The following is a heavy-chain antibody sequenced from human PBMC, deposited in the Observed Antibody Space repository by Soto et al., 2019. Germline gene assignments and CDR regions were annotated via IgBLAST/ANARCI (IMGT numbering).Heavy chain of an antibody. CDR2: ISYDGSNK. V-gene: IGHV3-30*18. CDR3: AKETTLYSSSWYLSGMDV. D-gene: IGHD6-13*01. CDR1: AFTFSSYG. J-gene: IGHJ6*02. Sequence: GALRLSCAASAFTFSSYGMHWFRQAPGKGLEWVAVISYDGSNKYYTESVKGRFTISRDNAKNTLYLQMNSLRAEDTAVYFCAKETTLYSSSWYLSGMDVWGQGTTVTVSS.